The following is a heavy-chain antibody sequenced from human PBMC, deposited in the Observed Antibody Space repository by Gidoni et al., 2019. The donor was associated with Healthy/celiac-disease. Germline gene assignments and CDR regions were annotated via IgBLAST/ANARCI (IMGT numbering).Heavy chain of an antibody. CDR1: GFTFSSYA. V-gene: IGHV3-23*01. Sequence: EVQLLESGGGLVQPGGSLRLSCAAAGFTFSSYAMSWVRQAPGKGLEWVSAISGSGGSTYYADSVKGRFTISRDNSKNTLYLQMNSLRAEDTAVYYCAKSPGWIVVASLDFDYWGQGTLVTVSS. J-gene: IGHJ4*02. CDR3: AKSPGWIVVASLDFDY. CDR2: ISGSGGST. D-gene: IGHD3-22*01.